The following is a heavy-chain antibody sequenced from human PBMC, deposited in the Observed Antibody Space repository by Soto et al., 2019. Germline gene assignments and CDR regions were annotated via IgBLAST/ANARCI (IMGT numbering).Heavy chain of an antibody. Sequence: SVKVSCKASGGTFRSYAISCVRQAPGQGLEWMGGIIPIFGTANYAQKFQGRVTITADESTSTAYMELSSLRSEDTAVYYCARLSIAAPEGNGMDVWGQGTTVAVSS. D-gene: IGHD6-6*01. J-gene: IGHJ6*02. V-gene: IGHV1-69*13. CDR1: GGTFRSYA. CDR3: ARLSIAAPEGNGMDV. CDR2: IIPIFGTA.